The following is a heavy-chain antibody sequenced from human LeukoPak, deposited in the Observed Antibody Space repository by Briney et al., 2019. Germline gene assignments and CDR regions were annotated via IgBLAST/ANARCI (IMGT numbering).Heavy chain of an antibody. Sequence: ASVQVSCRVSGYTLTELSMHWVRQAPGKGLEWMGGFDPEDGETIYAQKFQGRVTMTEDTSTDTAYMELSGLRSEDTAVYYCATVRVGATTDYYYYGMDVWGQGTTVTVSS. CDR3: ATVRVGATTDYYYYGMDV. V-gene: IGHV1-24*01. D-gene: IGHD1-26*01. CDR2: FDPEDGET. J-gene: IGHJ6*02. CDR1: GYTLTELS.